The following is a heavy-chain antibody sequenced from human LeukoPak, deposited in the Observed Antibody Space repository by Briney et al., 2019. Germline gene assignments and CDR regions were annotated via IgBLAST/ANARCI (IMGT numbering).Heavy chain of an antibody. CDR2: IKQDGSEK. J-gene: IGHJ3*02. D-gene: IGHD1-26*01. V-gene: IGHV3-7*01. CDR3: AGWELFAKRYTGDI. Sequence: HPGGSLRLSCAASGFTFSSYWMSWVRQAPGKGLEWVANIKQDGSEKYYVDSVKGRFTISRDNAKNSLYLQMNSLRAEDTAVYYCAGWELFAKRYTGDIWGQGTMVTVSS. CDR1: GFTFSSYW.